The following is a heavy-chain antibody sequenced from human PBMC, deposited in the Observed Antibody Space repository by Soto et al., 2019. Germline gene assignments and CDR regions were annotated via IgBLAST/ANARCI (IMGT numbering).Heavy chain of an antibody. Sequence: QVQLVESGGGVVQPGSSLRVSCVGSGFTFRSYVIHWVRQAPGKGLEWVALTSYDGTNKYYDDSVRGRFTISRDNSRNTVDLQMDSLRLEDTALYYCARWGTTGGLDVWGQGTLVSVS. V-gene: IGHV3-33*05. CDR2: TSYDGTNK. CDR1: GFTFRSYV. D-gene: IGHD3-16*01. J-gene: IGHJ1*01. CDR3: ARWGTTGGLDV.